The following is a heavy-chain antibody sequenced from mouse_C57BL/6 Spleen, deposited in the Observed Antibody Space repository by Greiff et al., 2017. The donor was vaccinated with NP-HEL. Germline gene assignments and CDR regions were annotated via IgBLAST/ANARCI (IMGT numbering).Heavy chain of an antibody. D-gene: IGHD1-1*01. CDR2: IYPGSGST. J-gene: IGHJ3*01. V-gene: IGHV1-55*01. CDR1: GYTFTSYW. Sequence: QVQLKQPGAELVKPGASVKMSCKASGYTFTSYWITWVKQRPGQGLEWIGDIYPGSGSTNYNEKFKSKATLTVDTSSSTAYMHLSSLTSEDSAVYYCARDYGSIYLRSFAYWGQGTLVTVSA. CDR3: ARDYGSIYLRSFAY.